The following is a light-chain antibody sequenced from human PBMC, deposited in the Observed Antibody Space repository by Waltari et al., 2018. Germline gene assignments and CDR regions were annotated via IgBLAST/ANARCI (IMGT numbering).Light chain of an antibody. CDR1: SSDIGSYDL. J-gene: IGLJ1*01. CDR3: CSYATSSPFV. Sequence: QSALTQPASVSGSPGQSITISCTGTSSDIGSYDLVSWYQPRAGTVPRLILYGRTQRPSGVSDRLSGSKSGNTASLTISGLQAEDEADYYCCSYATSSPFVFGTGTKVTVL. CDR2: GRT. V-gene: IGLV2-23*01.